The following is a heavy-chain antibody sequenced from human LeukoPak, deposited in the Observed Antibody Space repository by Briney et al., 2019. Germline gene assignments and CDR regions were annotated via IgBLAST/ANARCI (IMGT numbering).Heavy chain of an antibody. CDR1: GFTFSNYG. V-gene: IGHV3-30*18. Sequence: GESLRLSCAASGFTFSNYGMHWVRQAPGKGLEWVAVISFDVNLRYYTDSVKGRFTISRDNSRNTLFLQMNSLRPEDTALYYCAKEGTVQISTWYDNWGQGTLVTVSS. CDR2: ISFDVNLR. J-gene: IGHJ5*02. D-gene: IGHD3-10*01. CDR3: AKEGTVQISTWYDN.